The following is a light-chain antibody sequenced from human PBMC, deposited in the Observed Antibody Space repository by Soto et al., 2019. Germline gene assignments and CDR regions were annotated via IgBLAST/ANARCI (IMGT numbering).Light chain of an antibody. CDR1: QTISTS. J-gene: IGKJ1*01. CDR2: LAS. V-gene: IGKV1-5*03. Sequence: DIQMTQSPSTLSAFVGDRVTITCRASQTISTSLAWYQQKPGKAPKLLIYLASTLQSGVPARFSGSRSATEFTLSISSLQPDDFATYYCQQYGTSSRTFGQGPKVEIK. CDR3: QQYGTSSRT.